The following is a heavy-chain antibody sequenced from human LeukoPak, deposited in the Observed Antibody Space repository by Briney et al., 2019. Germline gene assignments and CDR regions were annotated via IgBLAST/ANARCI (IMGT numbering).Heavy chain of an antibody. D-gene: IGHD6-13*01. CDR1: GYSITSNY. J-gene: IGHJ4*02. CDR3: ARERPRRSSWQNFDY. V-gene: IGHV1-46*01. Sequence: ASVKVSCKASGYSITSNYIHWVRQAPGQGLEWMGTINPSAGTTTYAQKFQGRVTMTRDTSTSTVYMELTSLRSEDTAVYYCARERPRRSSWQNFDYWGQGTLVTVSS. CDR2: INPSAGTT.